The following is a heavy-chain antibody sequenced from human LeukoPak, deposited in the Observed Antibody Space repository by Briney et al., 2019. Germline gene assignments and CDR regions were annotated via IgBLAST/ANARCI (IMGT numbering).Heavy chain of an antibody. J-gene: IGHJ6*03. CDR1: GFSLSTSGMC. Sequence: RGSGPTLVNPTQTLTLTCTFSGFSLSTSGMCVSWIRQPPGKALEWLARIDWDDDKYYSTSLKTRLTISKDTSKSQVVLTMTNMDPVDTATYYCARGIVGARSYYYYYYMDVWGKGTTVTVSS. V-gene: IGHV2-70*11. D-gene: IGHD1-26*01. CDR2: IDWDDDK. CDR3: ARGIVGARSYYYYYYMDV.